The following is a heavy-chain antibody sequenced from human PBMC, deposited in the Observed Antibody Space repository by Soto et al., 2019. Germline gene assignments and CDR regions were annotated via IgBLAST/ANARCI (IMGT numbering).Heavy chain of an antibody. Sequence: QVQLQESGPGLMKPSQTLSLTCAVSGASLSSVGYYWHWIRQHPGKGLEWLGYIFDSGTTYYRPSLKSRLAISADTSNNQFSLRLTSVTAADTAVYYCARGWQRVTGTYDYWGQGNLVTVSS. J-gene: IGHJ4*02. CDR3: ARGWQRVTGTYDY. CDR1: GASLSSVGYY. V-gene: IGHV4-31*11. CDR2: IFDSGTT. D-gene: IGHD1-20*01.